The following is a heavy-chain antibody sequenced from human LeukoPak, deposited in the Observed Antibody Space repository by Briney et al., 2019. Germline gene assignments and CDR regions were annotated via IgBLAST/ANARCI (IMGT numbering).Heavy chain of an antibody. CDR3: AKGIAVTGTYYYGLDV. J-gene: IGHJ6*02. CDR2: ISGSGRNT. Sequence: PGGSLRLSCVVSGFTFSTYAMSWVRQAPGKGLEWVAFISGSGRNTYYADSVKGRFTISRDSSKNTLYLQVNSLRAEDTAVYYCAKGIAVTGTYYYGLDVWGQGTTVTVSS. CDR1: GFTFSTYA. D-gene: IGHD6-19*01. V-gene: IGHV3-23*01.